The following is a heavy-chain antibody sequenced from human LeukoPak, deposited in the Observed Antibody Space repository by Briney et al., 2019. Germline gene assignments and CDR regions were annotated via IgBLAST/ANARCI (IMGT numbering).Heavy chain of an antibody. J-gene: IGHJ4*02. V-gene: IGHV3-53*01. Sequence: GGSLRLSCAASGFTFSSYGMHWVRQAPGKGLEWVSVIYSGGSTYYADSVKGRFTISRDNSKNTLYLQMNSLRAEDTAVYYCARGQRYSSSPSDYWGQGTLVTVSS. CDR1: GFTFSSYG. D-gene: IGHD6-13*01. CDR2: IYSGGST. CDR3: ARGQRYSSSPSDY.